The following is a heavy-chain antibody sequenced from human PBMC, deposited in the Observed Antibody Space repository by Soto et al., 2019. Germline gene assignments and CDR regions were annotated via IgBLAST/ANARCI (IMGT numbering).Heavy chain of an antibody. CDR1: GLNFEKCS. D-gene: IGHD2-15*01. J-gene: IGHJ4*02. V-gene: IGHV3-21*04. CDR3: AADTGDIEVVPATT. CDR2: ISPASTYI. Sequence: GGSLRLSCAASGLNFEKCSMNWVRQPPGKGPEWLASISPASTYIRYADSVKGRFTISRDNARNSLSLQMMSLRADDTAMYFCAADTGDIEVVPATTWGQGTLV.